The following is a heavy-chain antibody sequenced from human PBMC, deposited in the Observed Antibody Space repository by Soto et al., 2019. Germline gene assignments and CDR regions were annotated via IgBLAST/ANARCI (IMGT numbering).Heavy chain of an antibody. V-gene: IGHV4-4*02. Sequence: SETLSLTCAVSGGSISSSNWWTWVRQSPGKGLEWIGEIHHSGSTNYSPSLNSRVTISVDTSKNQFSLKLTSLSAADTAVYFCARDRYGLDVWGQGTTVTVSS. CDR2: IHHSGST. CDR3: ARDRYGLDV. CDR1: GGSISSSNW. J-gene: IGHJ6*02.